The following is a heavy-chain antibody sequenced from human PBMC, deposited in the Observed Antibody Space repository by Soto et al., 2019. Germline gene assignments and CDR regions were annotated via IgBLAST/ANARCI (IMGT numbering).Heavy chain of an antibody. V-gene: IGHV3-23*01. CDR3: AKMYSSGWYSMTESDY. D-gene: IGHD6-19*01. CDR2: ISGSGGST. Sequence: HPGGSLRLSCAASGFTFSSYAMSWVRQAPGKGLEWVSAISGSGGSTYYADSVKGRFTISRDNSKNTLYLQMNSLRAEDTAVYYCAKMYSSGWYSMTESDYWGQGTLVTVSS. J-gene: IGHJ4*02. CDR1: GFTFSSYA.